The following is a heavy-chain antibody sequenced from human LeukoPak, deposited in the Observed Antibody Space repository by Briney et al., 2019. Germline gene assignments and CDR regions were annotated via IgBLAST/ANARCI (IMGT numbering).Heavy chain of an antibody. CDR3: ARGASGSYYSGDY. Sequence: ASVKVSCKASGGTFSSYAISWVRQAPGQGLEWMGGIILIFGTANYAQKFQGRVTITADESTSTAYMELSSLRSEDTAVYYCARGASGSYYSGDYWGQGTLVTVSS. D-gene: IGHD1-26*01. V-gene: IGHV1-69*13. CDR2: IILIFGTA. J-gene: IGHJ4*02. CDR1: GGTFSSYA.